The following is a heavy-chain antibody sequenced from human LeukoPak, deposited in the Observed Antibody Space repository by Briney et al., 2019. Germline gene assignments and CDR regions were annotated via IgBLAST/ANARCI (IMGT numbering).Heavy chain of an antibody. CDR3: ARLDSSRYYYYGMDV. D-gene: IGHD3-22*01. Sequence: GESLKISCKGSGYSFTSYWIGSLRQMPGKGLEWMGIIYPSDSNTKYSPSFQGQVTISADKSISTAYLQWSGLKASDTAMYYCARLDSSRYYYYGMDVWGQGTTVTVSS. CDR1: GYSFTSYW. V-gene: IGHV5-51*01. J-gene: IGHJ6*02. CDR2: IYPSDSNT.